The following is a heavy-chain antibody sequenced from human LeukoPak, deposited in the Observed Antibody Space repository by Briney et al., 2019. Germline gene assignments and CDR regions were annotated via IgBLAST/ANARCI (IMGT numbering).Heavy chain of an antibody. V-gene: IGHV3-23*01. J-gene: IGHJ4*02. Sequence: PGGSLRLSCAASGFTFSTYAMSWVRQAPGKGLEWVSSIGAGGGGGSTVYADSVKGRFAISRDNSMNTLFLQMNNLRAEDTAVYYCAIDPYSSGWRGGDYFDYWGQGTLVTVSS. CDR2: IGAGGGGGST. CDR1: GFTFSTYA. D-gene: IGHD6-19*01. CDR3: AIDPYSSGWRGGDYFDY.